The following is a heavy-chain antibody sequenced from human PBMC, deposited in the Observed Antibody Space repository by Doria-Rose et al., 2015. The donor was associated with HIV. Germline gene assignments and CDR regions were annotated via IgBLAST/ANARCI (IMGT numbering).Heavy chain of an antibody. CDR3: ARIKSSRWYHKYYFDF. D-gene: IGHD6-13*01. J-gene: IGHJ4*02. Sequence: SGPVLVKPTETLTLTCTVSGVSLSSPGMGVSWIRQPPGKALEWLANIFSDDERSYKTSLKSRLTISRGTSKCQVVLTMTDTDPVDTATYYCARIKSSRWYHKYYFDFWGQGTLVIVSA. CDR2: IFSDDER. CDR1: GVSLSSPGMG. V-gene: IGHV2-26*01.